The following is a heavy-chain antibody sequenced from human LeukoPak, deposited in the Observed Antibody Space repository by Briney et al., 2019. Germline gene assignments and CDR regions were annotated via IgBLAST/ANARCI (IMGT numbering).Heavy chain of an antibody. CDR1: GGSFSGYY. D-gene: IGHD6-25*01. Sequence: KASETLSLTCAVYGGSFSGYYWSWIRQPPGKGLEWIGEINHSGSTNYSPSLKSRVTISVDTSKNQFSLKLSSVTAADTAVYYCASETRHYYYYYYMDVWGKGTTVTVSS. CDR3: ASETRHYYYYYYMDV. V-gene: IGHV4-34*01. J-gene: IGHJ6*03. CDR2: INHSGST.